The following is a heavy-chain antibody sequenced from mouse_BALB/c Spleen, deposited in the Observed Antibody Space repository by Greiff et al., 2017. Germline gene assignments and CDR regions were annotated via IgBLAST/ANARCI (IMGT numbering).Heavy chain of an antibody. Sequence: EVKLMESGAELVKPGASVKLSCTASGFNIKDNDMHWVKQRPEQGLEWIGRIDPANGNTKYDPKFQGKATITADTSSNTAYMQLSSLTSEDTAVYYCARVYRYAMDYWGQGTSVTVSS. CDR3: ARVYRYAMDY. CDR1: GFNIKDND. CDR2: IDPANGNT. D-gene: IGHD2-1*01. J-gene: IGHJ4*01. V-gene: IGHV14-3*02.